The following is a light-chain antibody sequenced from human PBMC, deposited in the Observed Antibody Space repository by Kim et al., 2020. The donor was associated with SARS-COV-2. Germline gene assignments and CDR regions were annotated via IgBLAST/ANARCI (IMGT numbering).Light chain of an antibody. CDR2: GAS. J-gene: IGKJ2*01. Sequence: SPGERATLSCRARQSVSNNLAWYQHKPGQPPRLLIDGASTRATGVPARFSGSGSGTDFTLTVSSLQSEDFAVYYCHQYNDWPPGDTFGQGTKLEI. CDR3: HQYNDWPPGDT. CDR1: QSVSNN. V-gene: IGKV3-15*01.